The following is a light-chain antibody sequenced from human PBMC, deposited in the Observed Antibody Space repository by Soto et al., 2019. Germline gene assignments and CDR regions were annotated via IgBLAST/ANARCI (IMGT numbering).Light chain of an antibody. CDR1: QSVSSY. V-gene: IGKV3-11*01. CDR2: DAS. J-gene: IGKJ1*01. Sequence: EIVWTQYPATLSLSPGERATLSCRASQSVSSYLAWYQQKPGQAPRLLIYDASNRATGIPARFSGSGSGTDFTLTISSLEPEDFAVYYCQQRGNWPTFGQGTKVDIK. CDR3: QQRGNWPT.